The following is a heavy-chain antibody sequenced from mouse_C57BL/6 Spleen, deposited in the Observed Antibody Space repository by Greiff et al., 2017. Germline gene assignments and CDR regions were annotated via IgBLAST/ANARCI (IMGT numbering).Heavy chain of an antibody. J-gene: IGHJ1*03. CDR2: ISYSGST. CDR1: GYSITSDY. Sequence: EVKLMASGPGLAKPSQTLSLTCSVTGYSITSDYWNWIRKFPGNKLEYMGYISYSGSTYYNPSLQSRISITRDTSKNQYYLQLNSVTTEDTATYYCARYSTVVARYFDVWGTGTTVTVSS. CDR3: ARYSTVVARYFDV. V-gene: IGHV3-8*01. D-gene: IGHD1-1*01.